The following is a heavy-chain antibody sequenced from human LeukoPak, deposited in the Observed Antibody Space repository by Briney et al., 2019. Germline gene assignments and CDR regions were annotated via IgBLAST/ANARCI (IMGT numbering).Heavy chain of an antibody. J-gene: IGHJ4*02. CDR1: GFTFSSYA. V-gene: IGHV3-23*01. CDR2: ISDSGDST. D-gene: IGHD2-8*02. Sequence: GGSLRLFCSASGFTFSSYAMSWVRQAPGKGLEWVSAISDSGDSTYYADSVKGRFTISRDSSKDTLYLQMNSLRAEDTAVYYCAKSSLGDTGAYQYYFDYWGQGTLVTVSS. CDR3: AKSSLGDTGAYQYYFDY.